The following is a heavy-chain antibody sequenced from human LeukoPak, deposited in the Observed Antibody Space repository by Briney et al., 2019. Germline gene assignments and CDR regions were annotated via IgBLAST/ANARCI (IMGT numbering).Heavy chain of an antibody. CDR3: ARDFRSAHYYYYGVDV. V-gene: IGHV1-69*13. CDR1: GGTFSSYA. D-gene: IGHD6-25*01. Sequence: GASVKVSSKASGGTFSSYAISWVRQAAGQGLEWMGGIIPIFGTANYAQKFQGRVTITADESTSTAYMELSSLRSEDTAVYYCARDFRSAHYYYYGVDVWGQGTTVTVSS. CDR2: IIPIFGTA. J-gene: IGHJ6*02.